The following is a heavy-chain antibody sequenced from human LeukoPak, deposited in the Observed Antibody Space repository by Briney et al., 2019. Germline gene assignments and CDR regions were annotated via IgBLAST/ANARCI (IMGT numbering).Heavy chain of an antibody. D-gene: IGHD5-18*01. V-gene: IGHV7-4-1*02. J-gene: IGHJ4*02. Sequence: ASVKVSCKASGYTFTSYAMNWVRQAPGQGLEWMGWINTNTGNPTYAQGFTGRFVFSLDTSVSTAYLQISSLKAEDTAVYYCARESPVDTAMVNDYWGQGTLVTVSS. CDR2: INTNTGNP. CDR3: ARESPVDTAMVNDY. CDR1: GYTFTSYA.